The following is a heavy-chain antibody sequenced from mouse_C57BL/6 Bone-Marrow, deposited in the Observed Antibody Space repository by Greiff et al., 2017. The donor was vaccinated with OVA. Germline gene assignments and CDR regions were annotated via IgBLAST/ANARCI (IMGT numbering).Heavy chain of an antibody. CDR1: GFTFSSYA. CDR2: ISDGGSYT. J-gene: IGHJ3*01. CDR3: ARDNDEGAWFAY. V-gene: IGHV5-4*01. D-gene: IGHD2-3*01. Sequence: EVKLVESGGGLVKPGGSLTLSCAASGFTFSSYAMSWVRQTPEKRLAWVATISDGGSYTYYPANVKGRFTISRDNAKTNLYLQMSQLKSEDTAMYYCARDNDEGAWFAYWGQGTLVTVSA.